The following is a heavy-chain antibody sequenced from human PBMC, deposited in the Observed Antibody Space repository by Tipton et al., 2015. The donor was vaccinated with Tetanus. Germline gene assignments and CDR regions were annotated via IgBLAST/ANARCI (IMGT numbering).Heavy chain of an antibody. CDR1: GYTFTSYY. CDR2: INPSGSST. D-gene: IGHD6-19*01. Sequence: QVQLVQSGAEVKKPGASVKVSCKASGYTFTSYYMHWVRQATGPGLEWMGIINPSGSSTSYAQKFQGRVTMTRDTSTSTVYMELSSLRSEDTAVYYCARDWGLIAVAGTDPGDYWGQGTLVTVSS. J-gene: IGHJ4*02. CDR3: ARDWGLIAVAGTDPGDY. V-gene: IGHV1-46*01.